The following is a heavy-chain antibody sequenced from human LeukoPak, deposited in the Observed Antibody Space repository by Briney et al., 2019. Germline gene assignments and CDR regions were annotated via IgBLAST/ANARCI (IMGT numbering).Heavy chain of an antibody. J-gene: IGHJ4*02. D-gene: IGHD6-6*01. CDR3: ARSSDSSSAYYFDY. Sequence: GGSLRLSCAASGFTFSSYGMHWVRQAPGKGLECVAVIWYDGSNKYYADSVKGRFTISRDNSKNTLYLQMNSLRAEDTAVYYCARSSDSSSAYYFDYWGQGTLVTVSS. CDR1: GFTFSSYG. V-gene: IGHV3-33*01. CDR2: IWYDGSNK.